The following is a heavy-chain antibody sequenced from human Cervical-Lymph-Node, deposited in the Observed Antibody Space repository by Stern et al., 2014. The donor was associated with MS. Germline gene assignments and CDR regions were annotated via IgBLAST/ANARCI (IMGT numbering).Heavy chain of an antibody. CDR2: ISWNSGSI. Sequence: EVQLVESGGGLVQPGRSLRLSCAASGFTFDDYAMHWVRQAPGKGLEWVSGISWNSGSIGYADSVKGRFTVSRDNAKNSLYMQMNSLRPEDTALYYCVKGLAAVTTFGFDYWGQGTLVIVSS. CDR1: GFTFDDYA. CDR3: VKGLAAVTTFGFDY. J-gene: IGHJ4*02. V-gene: IGHV3-9*01. D-gene: IGHD4-17*01.